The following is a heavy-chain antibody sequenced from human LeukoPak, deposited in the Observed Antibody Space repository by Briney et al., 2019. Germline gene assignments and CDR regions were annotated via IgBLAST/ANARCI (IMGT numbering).Heavy chain of an antibody. CDR2: ISGSGGST. CDR3: AKSDIVGAPDWFDP. Sequence: ETLSLTCTVSGGSVSSGSYYWSWVRQAPGKGLEWVSAISGSGGSTYYADSVKGRFTISRDNSKNTLYLQMNSLRAEDTAVYYCAKSDIVGAPDWFDPWGQGTLVTVSS. J-gene: IGHJ5*02. V-gene: IGHV3-23*01. D-gene: IGHD1-26*01. CDR1: GGSVSSGSY.